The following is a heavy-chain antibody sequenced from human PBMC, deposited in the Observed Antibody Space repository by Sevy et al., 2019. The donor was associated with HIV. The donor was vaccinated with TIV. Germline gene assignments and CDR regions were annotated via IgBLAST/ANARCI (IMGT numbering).Heavy chain of an antibody. Sequence: GGSLRLSCEVSGLSVTNNGMHWVRQAPGKGLEWVAVISYDGINKYYGDSVKGRFIISRDRSKNTLYLQMNILRIEDTAVYYCAKDFTGFYGMDVWDQGTTVTVSS. CDR2: ISYDGINK. J-gene: IGHJ6*02. V-gene: IGHV3-30*18. CDR1: GLSVTNNG. CDR3: AKDFTGFYGMDV. D-gene: IGHD3-9*01.